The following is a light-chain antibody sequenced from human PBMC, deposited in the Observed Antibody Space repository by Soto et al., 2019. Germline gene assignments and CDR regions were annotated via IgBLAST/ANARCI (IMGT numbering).Light chain of an antibody. Sequence: QSVLTQPPSVSGAPGQRVTISCTGSSSNIGAGYDVHWYQQLPGTAPKLLIYGNSNRPSGVPDRFSGSKSGTSASLAITGLQAEDAADHYRQSSDSSLSGSVFGGGTKLTVL. V-gene: IGLV1-40*01. CDR1: SSNIGAGYD. J-gene: IGLJ3*02. CDR3: QSSDSSLSGSV. CDR2: GNS.